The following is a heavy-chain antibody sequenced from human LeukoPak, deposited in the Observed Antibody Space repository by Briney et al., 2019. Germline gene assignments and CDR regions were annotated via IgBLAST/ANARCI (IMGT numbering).Heavy chain of an antibody. J-gene: IGHJ4*02. CDR3: ARNFHAAGTEDFDY. V-gene: IGHV3-23*01. D-gene: IGHD6-13*01. CDR1: GFTFSSYA. CDR2: ISGSGGST. Sequence: PGGSLRLFCAASGFTFSSYAMSWVRQAPGKGLEWVSAISGSGGSTYYADSVKGRFTISRDNSKNTLYLQMNSLRAEDTAVYYCARNFHAAGTEDFDYWGQGTLVTVSS.